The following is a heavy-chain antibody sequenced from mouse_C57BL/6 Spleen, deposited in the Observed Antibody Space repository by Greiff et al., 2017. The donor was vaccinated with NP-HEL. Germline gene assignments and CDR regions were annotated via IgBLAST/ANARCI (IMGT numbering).Heavy chain of an antibody. CDR2: IYPRDGST. Sequence: QVQLKESGPELVKPGASVKLSCRASGYTFTSYDINWVKQRPGQGLEWIGWIYPRDGSTTYNEKFKGKATLTVDTSASTAYMELHSLTSEDSAVYFCARNDGHYFDYWGQGTTLTVSS. CDR3: ARNDGHYFDY. V-gene: IGHV1-85*01. D-gene: IGHD2-3*01. CDR1: GYTFTSYD. J-gene: IGHJ2*01.